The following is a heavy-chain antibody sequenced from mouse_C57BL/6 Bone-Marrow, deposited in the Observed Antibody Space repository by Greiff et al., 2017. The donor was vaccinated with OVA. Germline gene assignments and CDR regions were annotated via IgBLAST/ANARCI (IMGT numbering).Heavy chain of an antibody. CDR2: IDPSDSET. CDR3: ARLDGNYAAY. CDR1: GYTFTSYW. Sequence: QVQLQQPGAELVRPGSSVKLSCKASGYTFTSYWMHWVKQRPIQGLEWIGNIDPSDSETHYNQKFKDKATLTVDKSSSTAYMQLSSLTSEDSALYYCARLDGNYAAYWGQGTLVTVSA. J-gene: IGHJ3*01. D-gene: IGHD2-1*01. V-gene: IGHV1-52*01.